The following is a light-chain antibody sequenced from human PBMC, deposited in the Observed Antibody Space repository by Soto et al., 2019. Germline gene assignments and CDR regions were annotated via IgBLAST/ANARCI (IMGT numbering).Light chain of an antibody. V-gene: IGLV1-51*01. CDR2: DNN. J-gene: IGLJ1*01. Sequence: QSVLTQPPSVSAAPGQKVTISCSGSSSNIGNNFVTWYQQLPGTAPKLLIYDNNKRPSGIPDRCSGSQSGTSATLGITGRQTGDEAVYYCGSWDISRTYVFGPGTKLTVL. CDR1: SSNIGNNF. CDR3: GSWDISRTYV.